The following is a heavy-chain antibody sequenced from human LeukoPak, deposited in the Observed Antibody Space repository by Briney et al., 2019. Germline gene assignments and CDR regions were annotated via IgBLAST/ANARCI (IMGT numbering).Heavy chain of an antibody. V-gene: IGHV3-23*01. CDR3: AKGLYFDWWSYFDY. CDR1: GFTLSRYS. D-gene: IGHD3-9*01. CDR2: ISDHGGYT. J-gene: IGHJ4*02. Sequence: PGGSLRLPCAASGFTLSRYSMNWVRQAPGKGLEWVSAISDHGGYTYYADSVKGRFTISRDNSKNTLFLQMNSLRVEDTAVYYCAKGLYFDWWSYFDYWGQGTLVTVSS.